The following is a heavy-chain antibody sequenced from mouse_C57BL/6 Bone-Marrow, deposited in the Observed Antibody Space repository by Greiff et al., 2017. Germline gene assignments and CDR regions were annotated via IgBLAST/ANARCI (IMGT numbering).Heavy chain of an antibody. CDR1: GFTFSSYA. V-gene: IGHV5-4*01. J-gene: IGHJ2*01. CDR3: ARAPLRSYFDY. D-gene: IGHD1-1*01. CDR2: ISDGGSYT. Sequence: EVQLVESGGGLVKPGVSLKLSCAASGFTFSSYAMSWVRQTPEKRLEWVATISDGGSYTYYPDNVKGRFTISRANAKNNLYLQMSHLKSEDTAMYYCARAPLRSYFDYWSQGTTLTVSS.